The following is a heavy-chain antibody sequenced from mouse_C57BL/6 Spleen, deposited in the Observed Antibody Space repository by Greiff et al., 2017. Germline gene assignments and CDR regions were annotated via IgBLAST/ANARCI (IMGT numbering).Heavy chain of an antibody. D-gene: IGHD2-3*01. CDR2: INPYNGGT. CDR3: ARRNGYYEDY. CDR1: GYTFTDYY. V-gene: IGHV1-19*01. J-gene: IGHJ2*01. Sequence: VQLQQSGPVLVKPGASVKMSCKASGYTFTDYYMNWVKQSHGKSLEWIGVINPYNGGTSYNQKFKGKATLTVDKSSSTAYMELNSLTSEDSAVYYCARRNGYYEDYWGQGTTLTVSS.